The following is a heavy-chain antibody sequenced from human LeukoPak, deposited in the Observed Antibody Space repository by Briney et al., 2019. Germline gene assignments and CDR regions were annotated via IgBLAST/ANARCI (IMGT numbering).Heavy chain of an antibody. CDR2: IHYDGSYE. Sequence: PGGSLRLSCAASGFTFINYGMHWVRQAPGKGLEWGAFIHYDGSYEHYADSVKGRFTISRDNSRNTLFLQMNSLRGEDTAVYYCATPSDFLDCWGQGTLVTVSS. J-gene: IGHJ4*02. D-gene: IGHD3-10*01. V-gene: IGHV3-30*02. CDR1: GFTFINYG. CDR3: ATPSDFLDC.